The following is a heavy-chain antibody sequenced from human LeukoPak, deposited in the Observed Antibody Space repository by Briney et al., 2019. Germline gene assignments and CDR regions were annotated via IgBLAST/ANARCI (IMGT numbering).Heavy chain of an antibody. V-gene: IGHV1-2*06. CDR1: GYTFTGYY. CDR2: INPNSGGT. Sequence: GASVKVSCKASGYTFTGYYVHWVRQAPGQGLEWMGRINPNSGGTNYAQKFQGRVTMTRDTSISTAYMELSRLRSDDTAVYYCARDHLGYCSSTSCYFGPNWFDPWGQGTLVTVSS. CDR3: ARDHLGYCSSTSCYFGPNWFDP. J-gene: IGHJ5*02. D-gene: IGHD2-2*01.